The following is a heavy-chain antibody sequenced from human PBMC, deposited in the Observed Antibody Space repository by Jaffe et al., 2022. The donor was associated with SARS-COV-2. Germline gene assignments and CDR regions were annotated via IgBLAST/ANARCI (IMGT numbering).Heavy chain of an antibody. CDR1: GITFSSYA. J-gene: IGHJ4*02. Sequence: EVQLLESGGDLVQPGGSLRLSCVASGITFSSYAMSWVRQAPGKGLEWVSSISGSGSSTYYADSLQGRFTISRDNSKNTVNLQVNRLRAEDTAVYYCTKGGGGTRSYFDYWGQGTLVTVSS. CDR2: ISGSGSST. V-gene: IGHV3-23*01. CDR3: TKGGGGTRSYFDY. D-gene: IGHD1-26*01.